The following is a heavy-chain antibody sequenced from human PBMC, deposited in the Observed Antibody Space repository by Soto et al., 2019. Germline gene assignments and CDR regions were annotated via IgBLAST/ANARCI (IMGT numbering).Heavy chain of an antibody. CDR1: GFTFSSYA. D-gene: IGHD3-16*02. CDR2: ISGSGGST. Sequence: GGSLRLSCAASGFTFSSYAMSWVRQAPGKGLEWVSAISGSGGSTYYADSVKGRFTISRDNSKNTLYLQMNSLRAEDTAVYYCAKGGAWGSYLFAVAYWGQGTLVTVSS. J-gene: IGHJ4*02. CDR3: AKGGAWGSYLFAVAY. V-gene: IGHV3-23*01.